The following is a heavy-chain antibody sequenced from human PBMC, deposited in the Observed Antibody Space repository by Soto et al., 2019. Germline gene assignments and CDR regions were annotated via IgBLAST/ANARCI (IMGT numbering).Heavy chain of an antibody. CDR2: IYHSGTS. CDR3: ATEAYDRADY. D-gene: IGHD3-10*02. CDR1: GYSISSGYH. V-gene: IGHV4-38-2*02. Sequence: SETLSLTCDVSGYSISSGYHWGWNRQPPGKGLEWIGSIYHSGTSYYNPSLMSRVSISVDTSKNQFSLKVTSVTAADTAVYYCATEAYDRADYWGQGTQVTVSS. J-gene: IGHJ4*02.